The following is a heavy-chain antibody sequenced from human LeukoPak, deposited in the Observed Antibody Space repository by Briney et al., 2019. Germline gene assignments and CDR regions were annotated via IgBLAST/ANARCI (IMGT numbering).Heavy chain of an antibody. CDR1: GFTVSSNY. J-gene: IGHJ4*02. CDR2: IYDSGTT. CDR3: ASHWGGY. Sequence: GALRLSCAASGFTVSSNYMSWVRQAPGKGLEWVSIIYDSGTTHYADSVKGRFTISGDNLKNTLYLQMNSLRAEDTAVYYCASHWGGYWGQGTLVTVSS. D-gene: IGHD3-16*01. V-gene: IGHV3-53*01.